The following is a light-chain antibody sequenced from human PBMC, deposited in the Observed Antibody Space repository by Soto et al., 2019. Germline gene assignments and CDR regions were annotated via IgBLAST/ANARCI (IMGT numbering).Light chain of an antibody. CDR3: LQNGSLYT. V-gene: IGKV3-20*01. J-gene: IGKJ2*01. Sequence: EIVLTQSPGTLSLSPGERATLSCRASQSVSSSYLAWYQQKPGQAPRLLIYGASSSATGIPDRFSGSRSGTDFTVTISRLEPEVVAVYHCLQNGSLYTFGHRTKLEIK. CDR2: GAS. CDR1: QSVSSSY.